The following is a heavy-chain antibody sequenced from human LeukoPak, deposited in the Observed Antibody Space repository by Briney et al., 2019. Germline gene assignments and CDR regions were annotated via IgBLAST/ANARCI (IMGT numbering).Heavy chain of an antibody. Sequence: PGGSLRLSCAVSGITLSNYGMSWVRQAPGKGVEWVAGISDSGGRTNYADSVKGRFTISRDKRKNTVYVKMNRLRAEDTAVYFCAKRGVVIRVILVGFHKEAYYFDSWGQGALVTVSS. D-gene: IGHD3-22*01. CDR1: GITLSNYG. V-gene: IGHV3-23*01. CDR2: ISDSGGRT. J-gene: IGHJ4*02. CDR3: AKRGVVIRVILVGFHKEAYYFDS.